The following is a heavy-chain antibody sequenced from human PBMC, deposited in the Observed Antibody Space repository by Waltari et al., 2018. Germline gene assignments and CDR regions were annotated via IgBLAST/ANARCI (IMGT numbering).Heavy chain of an antibody. CDR2: SDSGGST. J-gene: IGHJ3*02. D-gene: IGHD6-6*01. CDR1: GFTFSSYA. Sequence: EVQLLESGGGLVQPGGSLRLSCAASGFTFSSYAMSWVRQAPGKGLEWVSVSDSGGSTYYADSVKGRFTISRDNSKNTLYLQMNSLRAEDTAVYYCAAQYSSSSRELGRIWGQGTMVIVSS. CDR3: AAQYSSSSRELGRI. V-gene: IGHV3-23*03.